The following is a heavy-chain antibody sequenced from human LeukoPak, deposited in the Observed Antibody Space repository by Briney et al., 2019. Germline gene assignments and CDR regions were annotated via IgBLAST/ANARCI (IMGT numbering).Heavy chain of an antibody. D-gene: IGHD3-10*01. CDR2: ISGSGGST. J-gene: IGHJ3*02. CDR1: GFTFSSYA. V-gene: IGHV3-23*01. Sequence: GGSLRLSCAASGFTFSSYAMSWVRQAPGKGLEWVSAISGSGGSTYHADSVKGRFTISRDNSKNTLYLQMNSLRAEDTAVYYCAKFLSFYGSGSYNVAFDIWGQGTMVTVSS. CDR3: AKFLSFYGSGSYNVAFDI.